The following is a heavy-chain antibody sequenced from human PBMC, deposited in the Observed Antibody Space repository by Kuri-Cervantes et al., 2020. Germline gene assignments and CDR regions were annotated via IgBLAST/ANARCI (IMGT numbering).Heavy chain of an antibody. CDR1: GGSFSGYY. Sequence: SETLSLTCAVYGGSFSGYYWSWIRQPPGKGLEWIGEINHSGSTNYNPSLKSRVTISIDTSKNQFSLRPTSVTAADTAVYYCARGLPTSYWGQGTLVTVSS. J-gene: IGHJ1*01. CDR3: ARGLPTSY. CDR2: INHSGST. V-gene: IGHV4-34*01.